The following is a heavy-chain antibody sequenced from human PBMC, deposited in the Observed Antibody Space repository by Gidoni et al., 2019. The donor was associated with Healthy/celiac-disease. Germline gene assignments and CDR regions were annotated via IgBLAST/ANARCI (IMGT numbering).Heavy chain of an antibody. J-gene: IGHJ5*02. CDR3: ARDRDDILTGIPEGWFDP. Sequence: QVQLQESGPGLVKPSETLSLTCTVSGCSISSYYWSWIRQPPGKGLEWIGYIYYSGSTNYNPSLKSRVTISVDTSKNQFSLKRSSVTAADTAVYYCARDRDDILTGIPEGWFDPWGQGTLVTVSS. CDR1: GCSISSYY. CDR2: IYYSGST. V-gene: IGHV4-59*01. D-gene: IGHD3-9*01.